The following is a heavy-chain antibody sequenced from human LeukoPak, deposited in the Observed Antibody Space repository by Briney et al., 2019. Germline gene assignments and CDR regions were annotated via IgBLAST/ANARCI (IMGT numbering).Heavy chain of an antibody. CDR2: IKTDGSIT. J-gene: IGHJ5*02. Sequence: GGSLRLSCEASGFTFSSHWMHWVRQAPGKGLEWVSRIKTDGSITAYAESVKGRFTISRDNAKSTLYLQMNSLRAEDTAVYYCARDNSPGWFGPWGQGTLVIVSS. V-gene: IGHV3-74*01. CDR3: ARDNSPGWFGP. D-gene: IGHD4-11*01. CDR1: GFTFSSHW.